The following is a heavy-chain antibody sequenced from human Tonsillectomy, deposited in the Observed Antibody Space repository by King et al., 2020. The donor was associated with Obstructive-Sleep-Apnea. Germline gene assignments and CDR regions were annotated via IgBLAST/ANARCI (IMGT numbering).Heavy chain of an antibody. D-gene: IGHD4-17*01. V-gene: IGHV3-9*01. Sequence: QLVQSGGGLVQPGRSLRLSCAASGFTFDDYAMHWVRQAPGKGLEWVSGISWNSGSIGYADSVKGRFTISRDNAKNSLYLQMNSLRAEDTALYYCAKDTTYGAELLGYFQHWGQGTLVTVSS. J-gene: IGHJ1*01. CDR1: GFTFDDYA. CDR2: ISWNSGSI. CDR3: AKDTTYGAELLGYFQH.